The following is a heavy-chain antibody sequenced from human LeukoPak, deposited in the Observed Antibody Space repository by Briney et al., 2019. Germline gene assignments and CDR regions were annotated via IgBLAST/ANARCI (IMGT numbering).Heavy chain of an antibody. V-gene: IGHV6-1*01. D-gene: IGHD3-22*01. Sequence: SQTLSLTCAISGDSVSNNNTAWIWIRQSPSRGLEWLGRTYYRSKWYNDYAVSVKSRITINPDTSKNQFSLQLNSVTPEDTAVYYCARFDSRRKNFDYWGQGTLLTVSS. CDR1: GDSVSNNNTA. CDR3: ARFDSRRKNFDY. J-gene: IGHJ4*02. CDR2: TYYRSKWYN.